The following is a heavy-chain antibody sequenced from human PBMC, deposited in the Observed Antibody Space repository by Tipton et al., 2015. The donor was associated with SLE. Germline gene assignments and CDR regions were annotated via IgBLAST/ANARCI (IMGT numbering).Heavy chain of an antibody. D-gene: IGHD6-13*01. CDR2: INHIGST. V-gene: IGHV4-34*01. CDR1: GGSFSGYY. CDR3: AGLYSSTFFSQPAAYFGY. J-gene: IGHJ4*02. Sequence: TLSLTCAVYGGSFSGYYWSWIRQPPGKGLEWIGEINHIGSTNYNPSLESRVTISVDTSKNQFSLKLSSVTAADTAVYYCAGLYSSTFFSQPAAYFGYWGQGALVTVSS.